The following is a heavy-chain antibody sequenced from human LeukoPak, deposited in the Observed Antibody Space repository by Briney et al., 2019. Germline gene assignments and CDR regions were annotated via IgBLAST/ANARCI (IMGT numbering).Heavy chain of an antibody. Sequence: GGSLRLSCAASGFTFSSYGMHWVRQAPGKGLEWVSVIYSGGSTYYADSVKGRFTISRDNSKNTLYLQMNSLRAEDTAVYYCARGQAYYDILTGSTSYYFDYWGQETLVTVSS. V-gene: IGHV3-53*01. CDR3: ARGQAYYDILTGSTSYYFDY. J-gene: IGHJ4*02. CDR2: IYSGGST. CDR1: GFTFSSYG. D-gene: IGHD3-9*01.